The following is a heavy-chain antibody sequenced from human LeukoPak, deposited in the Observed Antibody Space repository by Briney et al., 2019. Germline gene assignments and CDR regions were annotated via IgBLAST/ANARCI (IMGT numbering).Heavy chain of an antibody. CDR3: ARAPRDTNSWYYFDY. CDR2: IYYSGDT. Sequence: SETLSLTCPVSGGSISSGDYYWSWIRQHPGKGLEWIGYIYYSGDTYYNPSLKSRVTISVDTSKNQFSLKLSSVTAADTAVYYCARAPRDTNSWYYFDYWGQGTLVSVSS. D-gene: IGHD5-18*01. J-gene: IGHJ4*02. CDR1: GGSISSGDYY. V-gene: IGHV4-31*02.